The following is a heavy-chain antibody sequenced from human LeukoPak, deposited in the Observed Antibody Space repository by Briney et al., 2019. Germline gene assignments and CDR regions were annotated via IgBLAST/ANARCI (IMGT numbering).Heavy chain of an antibody. D-gene: IGHD5-18*01. J-gene: IGHJ4*02. CDR3: ARDLGYSYGYDY. V-gene: IGHV1-2*02. CDR1: GYTFTGYY. Sequence: ASVKVSCKASGYTFTGYYMHWVRQAPGQGLEWMGWINPNSGGTNYAQKFQGRVTMTRDTSISTAYMELSSLRSDDTAVYYCARDLGYSYGYDYWGQGTLVTVSS. CDR2: INPNSGGT.